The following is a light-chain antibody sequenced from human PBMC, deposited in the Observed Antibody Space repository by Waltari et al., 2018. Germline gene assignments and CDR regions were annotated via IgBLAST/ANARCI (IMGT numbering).Light chain of an antibody. J-gene: IGLJ2*01. Sequence: QSALTQPPSASGSPGPSVTISCTAPSSAIGTYHHVSWYQQHPGKTPKLMIYEVSKRPSGVPDRFSGSKSGNSASLTVSGLQAEDEADYYCNSYAGSTTWVFGGGTKLTVL. CDR2: EVS. CDR3: NSYAGSTTWV. V-gene: IGLV2-8*01. CDR1: SSAIGTYHH.